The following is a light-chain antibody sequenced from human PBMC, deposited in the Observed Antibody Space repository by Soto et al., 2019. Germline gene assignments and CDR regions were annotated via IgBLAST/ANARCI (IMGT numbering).Light chain of an antibody. J-gene: IGKJ1*01. Sequence: DIQMTQSPSSLSASVGDRVTITCRASQGISNYLAWYQQKPGKVPKLLIFATSTLQSGVPSRFSGSGSGTDFTLTIRSLQPEDVATYYCQKYNSAPWTFGQGTKVEIK. CDR1: QGISNY. CDR3: QKYNSAPWT. CDR2: ATS. V-gene: IGKV1-27*01.